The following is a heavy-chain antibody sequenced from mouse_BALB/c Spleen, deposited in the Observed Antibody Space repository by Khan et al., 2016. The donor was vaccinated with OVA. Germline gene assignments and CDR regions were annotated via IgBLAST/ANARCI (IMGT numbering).Heavy chain of an antibody. CDR2: INTHSGVP. CDR1: GYTFTTAG. J-gene: IGHJ4*01. V-gene: IGHV9-4*02. D-gene: IGHD2-14*01. CDR3: ARGRADYYRYDGGAMDY. Sequence: QIQLVQSGPELKKSGETVRISCKASGYTFTTAGMQWVQKMPGRGLKWIGWINTHSGVPKYAEDFKGRFAFSLETSASTAYLQITNLKNEDTATYFCARGRADYYRYDGGAMDYWGQGTSVTVSS.